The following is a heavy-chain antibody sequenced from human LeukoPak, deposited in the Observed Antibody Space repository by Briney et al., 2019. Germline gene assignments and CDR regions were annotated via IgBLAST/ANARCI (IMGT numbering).Heavy chain of an antibody. CDR3: ATGSPIDYSSSA. CDR1: GYTLTELS. Sequence: GASVKVSCKVSGYTLTELSMHWVRQAPGKGLQWMGGFDPEDGETIYAQKFQGRVTMTEDTSTDTAYMELSSLRSEGTAMYYCATGSPIDYSSSAWGQGTLVTVSS. CDR2: FDPEDGET. J-gene: IGHJ5*02. D-gene: IGHD6-13*01. V-gene: IGHV1-24*01.